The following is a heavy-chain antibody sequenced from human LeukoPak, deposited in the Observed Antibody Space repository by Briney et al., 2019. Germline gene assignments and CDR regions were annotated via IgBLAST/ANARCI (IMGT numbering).Heavy chain of an antibody. V-gene: IGHV4-39*01. Sequence: PSETLSLTCTVSDGSITSDSYSWGWIRQPPGKGLQWIVTLTYAGTNYYNPSLKSRVTMPVDTSKNQFSLMLSSVTATDTAVYYCARLRGGVQLWGDWGQGTLVTVSS. D-gene: IGHD5-18*01. CDR1: DGSITSDSYS. CDR2: LTYAGTN. CDR3: ARLRGGVQLWGD. J-gene: IGHJ4*02.